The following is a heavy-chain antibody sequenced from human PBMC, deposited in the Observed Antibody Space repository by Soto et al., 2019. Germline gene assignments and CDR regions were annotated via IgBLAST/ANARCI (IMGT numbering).Heavy chain of an antibody. J-gene: IGHJ6*01. CDR3: ARGVGVAAHYDGMAV. CDR1: GGTFSSYT. CDR2: IIPILGIA. V-gene: IGHV1-69*02. D-gene: IGHD6-19*01. Sequence: SVKVSCKASGGTFSSYTISWVRQAPGQGLEWMGRIIPILGIANYAQKFQGRVTITADKSTSTAYMELSSLRSEDTAVYYCARGVGVAAHYDGMAVWGRGSSVIVSS.